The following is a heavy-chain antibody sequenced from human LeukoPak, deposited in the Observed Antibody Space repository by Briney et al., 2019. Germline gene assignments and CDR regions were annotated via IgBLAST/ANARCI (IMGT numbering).Heavy chain of an antibody. J-gene: IGHJ4*02. CDR2: IQIGGST. V-gene: IGHV4-61*09. Sequence: PSQTLSLTCTVSGGSISSGSYYWNWIRQRQPAGKGLEWIGHIQIGGSTNYNPSLKSRITISVDTSKNQFYLKLSCLTAADTAVYYCARGITGITATGSEWGQGTLVTVSS. CDR3: ARGITGITATGSE. CDR1: GGSISSGSYY. D-gene: IGHD6-13*01.